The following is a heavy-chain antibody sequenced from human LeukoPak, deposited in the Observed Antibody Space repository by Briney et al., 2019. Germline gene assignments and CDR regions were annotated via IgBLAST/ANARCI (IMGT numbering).Heavy chain of an antibody. CDR1: GGSMSSNY. CDR2: IYSSGST. J-gene: IGHJ2*01. Sequence: NPSETLSLTCTVSGGSMSSNYWSWIRQPPGKGLEWIGYIYSSGSTNYNPSLKSRLTISVDMSNNQFSLKLSSVTAADTAVYYCARRYCNSNSCYMREHWYFDLWGRGTLVTVSS. V-gene: IGHV4-59*01. D-gene: IGHD2-2*02. CDR3: ARRYCNSNSCYMREHWYFDL.